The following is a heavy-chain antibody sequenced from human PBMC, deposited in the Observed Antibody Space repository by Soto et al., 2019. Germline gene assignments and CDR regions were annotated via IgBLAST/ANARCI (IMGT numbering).Heavy chain of an antibody. CDR1: GGSISSYY. D-gene: IGHD5-18*01. Sequence: SETLSLTCTVSGGSISSYYWSWIRQPPGKGLEWIGYIYYSGSTNYNPSLKSRVTISVDTSKNQFSLKLSSVTAADTAVYYCARARQQLWSSGHYGMDVWGQGTTVTVSS. CDR3: ARARQQLWSSGHYGMDV. V-gene: IGHV4-59*01. CDR2: IYYSGST. J-gene: IGHJ6*02.